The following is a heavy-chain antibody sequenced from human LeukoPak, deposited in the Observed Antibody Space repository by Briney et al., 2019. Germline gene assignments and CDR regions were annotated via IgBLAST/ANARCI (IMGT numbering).Heavy chain of an antibody. CDR2: IKQDGSVK. CDR1: GFTFTSYW. Sequence: PGGSLRLSCAASGFTFTSYWMSWVRQAPGKGLEWVANIKQDGSVKYYVDSVRGRFTISRDNAKNSLYLQMNSLRAEDTAVYYCARGCSGGSCYSPWGQGTLVTVSS. CDR3: ARGCSGGSCYSP. J-gene: IGHJ5*02. V-gene: IGHV3-7*04. D-gene: IGHD2-15*01.